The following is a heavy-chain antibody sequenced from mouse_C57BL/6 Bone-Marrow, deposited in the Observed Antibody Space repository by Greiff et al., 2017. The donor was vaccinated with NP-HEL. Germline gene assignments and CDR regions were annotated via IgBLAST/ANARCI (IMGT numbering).Heavy chain of an antibody. CDR2: IYPGSGST. CDR3: AINYSPYGDYAMDY. J-gene: IGHJ4*01. D-gene: IGHD2-12*01. CDR1: GYTFTSYW. V-gene: IGHV1-55*01. Sequence: QVQLKQPGAELVKPGASVKMSCKASGYTFTSYWITWVKQRPGQGLEWIGDIYPGSGSTNYNEKFKSKATLTVDTSSSTAYMQLSSLTSEDSAVYYCAINYSPYGDYAMDYWGQGTSVTVSS.